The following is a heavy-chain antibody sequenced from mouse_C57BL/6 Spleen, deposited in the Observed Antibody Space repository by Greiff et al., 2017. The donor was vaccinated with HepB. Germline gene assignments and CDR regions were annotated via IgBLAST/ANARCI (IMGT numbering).Heavy chain of an antibody. J-gene: IGHJ4*01. CDR1: GYTFTDYE. CDR3: TGCGGYYAMAY. V-gene: IGHV1-15*01. CDR2: IDPETGGT. Sequence: QVQLQQSGAELVRPGASVTLSCKASGYTFTDYEMHWVKQTPVHGLEWIGAIDPETGGTAYNQKFKGKAILTADKSSSTAYMELRSLTSEDSAVYYCTGCGGYYAMAYWGQGTSVTVSS.